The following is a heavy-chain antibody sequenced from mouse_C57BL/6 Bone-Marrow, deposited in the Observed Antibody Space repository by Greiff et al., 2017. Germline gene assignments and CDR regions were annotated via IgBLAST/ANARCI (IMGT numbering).Heavy chain of an antibody. V-gene: IGHV5-4*01. CDR1: GFTFSSYA. D-gene: IGHD1-1*02. J-gene: IGHJ4*01. Sequence: EVKVEESGGGLVKPGGSLKLSCAASGFTFSSYAMSWVRQTPEKRLEWVATISDGGSYTYYPDNVKGRFTISRDNAKNNLYLQMSHLKSEDTAMYYCAREDYGYDAMDYWGQGTSVTVSS. CDR2: ISDGGSYT. CDR3: AREDYGYDAMDY.